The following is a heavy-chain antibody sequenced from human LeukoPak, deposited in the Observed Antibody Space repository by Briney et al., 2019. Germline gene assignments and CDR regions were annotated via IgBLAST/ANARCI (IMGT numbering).Heavy chain of an antibody. J-gene: IGHJ4*02. Sequence: PSETLSLTCTVSGYSLRRGYYWAWIRQPPGKGREWIGSLYHSGSINYNPSLKSRVTISVDTSKNQFSLKLSSVTAADTAMYYCARDGISMVRGVIGDYWGQGTLGTVSS. CDR3: ARDGISMVRGVIGDY. D-gene: IGHD3-10*01. CDR2: LYHSGSI. CDR1: GYSLRRGYY. V-gene: IGHV4-38-2*02.